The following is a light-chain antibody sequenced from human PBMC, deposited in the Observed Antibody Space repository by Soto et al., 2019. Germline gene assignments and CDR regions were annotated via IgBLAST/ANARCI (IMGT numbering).Light chain of an antibody. J-gene: IGLJ3*02. CDR1: SSDVGSYNL. V-gene: IGLV2-23*02. Sequence: QSVLTQPASVSGSPGQSITISCPGTSSDVGSYNLVSWYQQHPGKAPKLMIYEVSKRPSGVSNRFSGSKSGNTASLTISGLQAEDEADYYCCSYAGSSTLVFGGGTKVTVL. CDR2: EVS. CDR3: CSYAGSSTLV.